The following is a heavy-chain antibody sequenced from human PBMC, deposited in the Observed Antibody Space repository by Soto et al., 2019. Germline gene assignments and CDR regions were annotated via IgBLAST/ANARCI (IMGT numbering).Heavy chain of an antibody. CDR2: IRSGRDT. CDR1: GFTFSNYY. D-gene: IGHD2-21*02. CDR3: AREETAWPLAYGLDV. J-gene: IGHJ6*02. V-gene: IGHV3-21*01. Sequence: LRLSCAVSGFTFSNYYIHWVRQSPGKGLEWVSSIRSGRDTFYADSVKGRFSISRDDATSSVSLQMNSLRGEDTAVYFCAREETAWPLAYGLDVWGQGTTVTVSS.